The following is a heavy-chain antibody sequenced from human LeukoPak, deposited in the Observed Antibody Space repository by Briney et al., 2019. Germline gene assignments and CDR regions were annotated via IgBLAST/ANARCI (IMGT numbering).Heavy chain of an antibody. CDR2: IIPIFGTA. Sequence: GASVKVSCKASGGTFSSYAISWVRQAPGQGLEWMGGIIPIFGTANYAQKFQGRVTITTDESTGTAYMELSSLRSEDTAVYYCACERGSYFFYMDVWGKGTTVTVSS. D-gene: IGHD1-26*01. CDR3: ACERGSYFFYMDV. V-gene: IGHV1-69*05. J-gene: IGHJ6*03. CDR1: GGTFSSYA.